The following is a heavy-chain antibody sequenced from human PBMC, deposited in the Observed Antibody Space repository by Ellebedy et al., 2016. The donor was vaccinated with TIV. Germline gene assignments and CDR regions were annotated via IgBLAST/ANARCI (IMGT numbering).Heavy chain of an antibody. CDR2: TIGDGSST. CDR3: IRDLPEGGYYQDV. CDR1: GFTFSNYW. D-gene: IGHD1-14*01. V-gene: IGHV3-74*01. J-gene: IGHJ6*03. Sequence: GESLKISXSASGFTFSNYWVHWVRQAPGKGLVWLSRTIGDGSSTRFADFVRGRLTVSRDNAKNTVSLQLNSVTAEDTAVYYCIRDLPEGGYYQDVWGKGTAVTVS.